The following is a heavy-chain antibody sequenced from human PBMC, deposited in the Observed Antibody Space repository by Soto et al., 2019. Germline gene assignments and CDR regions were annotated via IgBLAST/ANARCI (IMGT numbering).Heavy chain of an antibody. V-gene: IGHV1-18*01. J-gene: IGHJ6*02. CDR2: ISAYNGKT. D-gene: IGHD1-1*01. CDR1: GYTFTSYG. CDR3: ARDKLEPSGSYYGMDV. Sequence: ASVKVSCKASGYTFTSYGISWVRQAPGQGPQWVGWISAYNGKTNYTQKLQGRVSMTKDTSTTTAYMELRSLRYDDTAVYYCARDKLEPSGSYYGMDVWGQGTTVTVSS.